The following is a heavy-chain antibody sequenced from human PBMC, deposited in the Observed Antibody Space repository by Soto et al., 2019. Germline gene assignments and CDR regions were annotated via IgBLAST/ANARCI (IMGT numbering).Heavy chain of an antibody. CDR2: IHYGGNA. V-gene: IGHV4-39*01. CDR1: GGSINTYNLF. CDR3: ARVNVTLDL. D-gene: IGHD2-21*02. J-gene: IGHJ4*02. Sequence: QLHLEESGPGLVGPSETLSLTCAVSGGSINTYNLFWAWVRQPPGKGLEWIASIHYGGNAYYSPSRSTRSPISRDMSKNRVSLELTSVTAADTAVYYCARVNVTLDLWGQGTLVTVSS.